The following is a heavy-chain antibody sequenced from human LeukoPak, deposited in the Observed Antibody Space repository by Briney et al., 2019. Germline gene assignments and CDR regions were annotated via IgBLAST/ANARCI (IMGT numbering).Heavy chain of an antibody. J-gene: IGHJ4*02. CDR1: GFTFSSYG. V-gene: IGHV3-30*03. CDR3: ARPHDY. CDR2: ISYDGSNK. Sequence: GSLRLSCAASGFTFSSYGMHWVRQAPGKGLEWVAVISYDGSNKYYADSVKGRFTISRDNSKNTLYLQMNSLSAEDTAVYYCARPHDYWGQGTLVTVSS.